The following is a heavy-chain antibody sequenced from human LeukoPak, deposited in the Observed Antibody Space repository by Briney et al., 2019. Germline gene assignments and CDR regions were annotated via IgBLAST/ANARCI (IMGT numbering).Heavy chain of an antibody. CDR1: GYSISSGYY. CDR2: IYHSGST. CDR3: ARDGYSYGGWFDP. D-gene: IGHD5-18*01. V-gene: IGHV4-38-2*02. J-gene: IGHJ5*02. Sequence: SETLSLTCTVSGYSISSGYYWGWIRQPPGKGLEWIGSIYHSGSTYYNPSLKSRVTISVDTSKNQFSLKLSSVTAADTAVYYCARDGYSYGGWFDPWGQGTPVTVSS.